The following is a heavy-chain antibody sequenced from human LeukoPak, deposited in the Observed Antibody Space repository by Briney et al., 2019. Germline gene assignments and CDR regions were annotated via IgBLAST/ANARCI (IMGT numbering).Heavy chain of an antibody. Sequence: GGSLRLSCAASGFTVSSNYMSWVRQAPGKGLEWVSVIYSGGSTYYADSVEGRFTISRHNSKNTLYLQMNSLRAEDTAVYYCARAGFNALDAFDIWGQGTMVTVSS. CDR2: IYSGGST. V-gene: IGHV3-53*04. D-gene: IGHD2/OR15-2a*01. CDR3: ARAGFNALDAFDI. J-gene: IGHJ3*02. CDR1: GFTVSSNY.